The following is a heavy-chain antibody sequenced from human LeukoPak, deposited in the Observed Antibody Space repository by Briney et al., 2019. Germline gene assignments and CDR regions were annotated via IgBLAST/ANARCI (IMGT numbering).Heavy chain of an antibody. Sequence: SETLSLTCAVYGGSFSGYYWSWIRQPPGKGLEWIGEINHSGSTNYNPSLKSRVTISVDTSKNQFSLKLSSVTAADTAVYYCARDPIVGATDFDYRGQGTLVTVSS. CDR2: INHSGST. J-gene: IGHJ4*02. V-gene: IGHV4-34*01. CDR1: GGSFSGYY. D-gene: IGHD1-26*01. CDR3: ARDPIVGATDFDY.